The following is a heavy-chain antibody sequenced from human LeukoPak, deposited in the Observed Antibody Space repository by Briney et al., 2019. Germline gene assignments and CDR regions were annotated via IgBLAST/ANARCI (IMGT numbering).Heavy chain of an antibody. Sequence: ASVKVSCKASGYTFYTYGISWVRQAPGQGLEWMGWISGYNGNTNYVQKLQGRVTMTTDTSTSTAYMELRSLRSDDTAVYYCARVPYDFWSGYLYNWFDPWGQGTLVTVSS. CDR3: ARVPYDFWSGYLYNWFDP. V-gene: IGHV1-18*01. J-gene: IGHJ5*02. D-gene: IGHD3-3*01. CDR2: ISGYNGNT. CDR1: GYTFYTYG.